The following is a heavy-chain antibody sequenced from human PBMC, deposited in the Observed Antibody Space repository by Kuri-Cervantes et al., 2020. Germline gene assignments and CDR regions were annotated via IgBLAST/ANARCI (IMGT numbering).Heavy chain of an antibody. J-gene: IGHJ5*02. CDR1: GYSISSGYY. D-gene: IGHD6-13*01. CDR3: AREIAAAGTSWFDP. CDR2: IYHSGST. V-gene: IGHV4-38-2*02. Sequence: SQTLSLTCAVSGYSISSGYYWGWIRQPPGKGLEWIGSIYHSGSTYYNPSLKSRVTISVDMSKNQFSLKLSSVTAADTAVYYCAREIAAAGTSWFDPWGQGTLVTVSS.